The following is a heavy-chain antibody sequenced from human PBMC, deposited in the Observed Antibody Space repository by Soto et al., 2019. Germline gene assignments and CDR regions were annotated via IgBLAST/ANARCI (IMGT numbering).Heavy chain of an antibody. J-gene: IGHJ4*02. Sequence: GGSLRLSCAGSGFTFSWYTMNWVRQAPGKGLEWVSSISSSSTYIYYADSVKGRFAISTDNAKNSLYLQMNSLRAEDTAVYYCAPFLFGSLDSWGQGTLVTVSS. V-gene: IGHV3-21*01. CDR1: GFTFSWYT. CDR2: ISSSSTYI. D-gene: IGHD2-15*01. CDR3: APFLFGSLDS.